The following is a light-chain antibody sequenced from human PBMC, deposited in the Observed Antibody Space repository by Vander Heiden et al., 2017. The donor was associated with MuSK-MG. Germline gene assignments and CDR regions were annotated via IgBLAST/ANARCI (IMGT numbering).Light chain of an antibody. CDR3: AAWDDSLTGPV. CDR2: RNN. V-gene: IGLV1-47*01. Sequence: QSVLTPPPSASGTPGPRVTIPCSGSSSNIGTNYVYWYQQLPGTAPKLLIYRNNQRPSGVPDRFSGSKSGTSASLAISGLRSEDEADYYCAAWDDSLTGPVFGGGTKLTVL. CDR1: SSNIGTNY. J-gene: IGLJ2*01.